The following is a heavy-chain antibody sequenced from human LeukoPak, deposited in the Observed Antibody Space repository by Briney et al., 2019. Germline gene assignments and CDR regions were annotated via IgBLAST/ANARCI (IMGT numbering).Heavy chain of an antibody. J-gene: IGHJ4*02. CDR1: GGSFSGYY. CDR3: ASSRYYCDSSGLDY. V-gene: IGHV4-34*01. CDR2: INHSGST. D-gene: IGHD3-22*01. Sequence: SETLSLTCAVYGGSFSGYYWSWIRQPPGKGLEWIGEINHSGSTNYNPSLKSRVTISVDTSKNQFSLKLSSVTAADTAVYYCASSRYYCDSSGLDYWGQGTLVTVSS.